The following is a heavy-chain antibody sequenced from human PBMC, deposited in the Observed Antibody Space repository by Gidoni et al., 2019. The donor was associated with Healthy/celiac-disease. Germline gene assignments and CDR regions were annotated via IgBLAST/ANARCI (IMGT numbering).Heavy chain of an antibody. CDR2: MNPNSGNT. Sequence: QVQLVQSGAEVTKPGASVKVSCKASGYTFTSYYINWVRQATGQGLEWMGWMNPNSGNTGYAQKFQGRVTMTRNTSISTAYMELSSLRSEDTAVYDCARSVAGTIGGYWYFDLWGRGTLVTVSS. CDR1: GYTFTSYY. CDR3: ARSVAGTIGGYWYFDL. D-gene: IGHD6-19*01. V-gene: IGHV1-8*01. J-gene: IGHJ2*01.